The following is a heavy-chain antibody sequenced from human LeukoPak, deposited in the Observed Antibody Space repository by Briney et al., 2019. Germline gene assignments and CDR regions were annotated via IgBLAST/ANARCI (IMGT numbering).Heavy chain of an antibody. CDR2: IYYSGST. V-gene: IGHV4-30-4*08. Sequence: NPSQTLSLTCTVSGGSISSGDSYWSWIRQPPGKGLEWIGYIYYSGSTSYNPSLNSRITISLDTSRNQFSLKLSSVTAADTAVYYCAREAVRPEITIFDYWGQGTLVTVSS. CDR3: AREAVRPEITIFDY. CDR1: GGSISSGDSY. J-gene: IGHJ4*02. D-gene: IGHD3-3*01.